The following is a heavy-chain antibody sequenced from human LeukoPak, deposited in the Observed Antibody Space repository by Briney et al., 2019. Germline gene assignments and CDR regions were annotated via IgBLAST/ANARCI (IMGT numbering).Heavy chain of an antibody. CDR3: ARQAVSRWGWFDP. V-gene: IGHV4-39*01. J-gene: IGHJ5*02. D-gene: IGHD4-23*01. CDR1: GGSISSSSYY. CDR2: IYYSGST. Sequence: SETLSLTCTVSGGSISSSSYYWGWIRQPPGKGLEWIGSIYYSGSTYYNPSLKSRVTISVDTSKNQFSLKLSSVTAADTAVYYCARQAVSRWGWFDPWGQGTLVTVSS.